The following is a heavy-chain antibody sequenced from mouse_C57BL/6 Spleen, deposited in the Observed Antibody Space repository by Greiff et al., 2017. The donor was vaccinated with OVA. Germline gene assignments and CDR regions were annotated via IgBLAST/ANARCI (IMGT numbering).Heavy chain of an antibody. J-gene: IGHJ1*03. Sequence: QVQLKQSGTELVKPGASVKLSCKASGYTFTSYWMHWVKQRPGQGLEWIGNINPSNGGTNYNEKFKSKATLTVDKSSSTAYMQLSSLTSEDSAVYYCARDGSSPWYFDVWGTGTTVTVSS. CDR1: GYTFTSYW. CDR3: ARDGSSPWYFDV. D-gene: IGHD1-1*01. CDR2: INPSNGGT. V-gene: IGHV1-53*01.